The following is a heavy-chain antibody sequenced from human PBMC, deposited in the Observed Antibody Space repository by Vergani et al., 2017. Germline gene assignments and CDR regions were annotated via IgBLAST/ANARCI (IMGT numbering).Heavy chain of an antibody. CDR2: ISGSGGTT. CDR1: GFTFSSYA. CDR3: ARETRDSPSSLDY. Sequence: EVQLLESGGGLVQPGGSLRLSCAASGFTFSSYAMSWVRQAPGKGLEWVSAISGSGGTTYYADSVKGRFTISKNISKNTLYLHINSLRGDDTAVYYCARETRDSPSSLDYWGQGTLVTVSS. J-gene: IGHJ4*02. V-gene: IGHV3-23*01. D-gene: IGHD5-24*01.